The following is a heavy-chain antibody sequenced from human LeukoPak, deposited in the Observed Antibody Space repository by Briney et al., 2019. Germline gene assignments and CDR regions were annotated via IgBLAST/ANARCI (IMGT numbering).Heavy chain of an antibody. CDR3: ARGYCSGGSCHLDY. V-gene: IGHV1-2*02. CDR1: GYTFTGYY. J-gene: IGHJ4*02. D-gene: IGHD2-15*01. CDR2: TNPNSGGT. Sequence: ASVKVSCKASGYTFTGYYMHWVRQAPGQGLEWMGWTNPNSGGTNYAQKFQGRVTMTRDTSISTAYMELSRLRSDDTAVYYCARGYCSGGSCHLDYWGQGTLVTVSS.